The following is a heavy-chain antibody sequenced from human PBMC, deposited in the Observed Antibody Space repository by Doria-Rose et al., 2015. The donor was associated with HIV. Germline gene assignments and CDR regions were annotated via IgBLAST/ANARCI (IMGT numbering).Heavy chain of an antibody. CDR1: GVSLSSPGMG. CDR2: LFSDDDS. CDR3: ARIKSSRWYHKYYFDF. J-gene: IGHJ4*02. V-gene: IGHV2-26*01. D-gene: IGHD6-13*01. Sequence: QITLKESGPVLVKPTETLTLTCTVSGVSLSSPGMGVSWIRQPPGKALEWLANLFSDDDSSYRTSLKSRLTISRGTSKGQVVLTMTDMDPVDTATYYCARIKSSRWYHKYYFDFWGQGTLVIVSA.